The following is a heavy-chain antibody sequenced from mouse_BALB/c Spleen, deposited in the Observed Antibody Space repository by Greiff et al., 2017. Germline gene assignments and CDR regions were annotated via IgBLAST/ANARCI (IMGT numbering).Heavy chain of an antibody. V-gene: IGHV1-69*01. Sequence: VQLQQPGAELVMPGASVKMSCKASGYTFTDYWMHWVKQRPGQGLEWIGAIDTSDSYTSYNQKFKGKATLTVDESSSTAYMQLSSLTSEDSAVYYCARKGYDCDFDYWGQGTTLTVSS. CDR1: GYTFTDYW. J-gene: IGHJ2*01. CDR2: IDTSDSYT. CDR3: ARKGYDCDFDY. D-gene: IGHD2-4*01.